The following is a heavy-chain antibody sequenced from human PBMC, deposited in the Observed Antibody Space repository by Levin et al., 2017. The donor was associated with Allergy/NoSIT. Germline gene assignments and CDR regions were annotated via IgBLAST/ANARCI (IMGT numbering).Heavy chain of an antibody. Sequence: SETLSLTCAVYGGSFSGYYWSWIRQPPGKGLEWIGEINHSGSTNYNPSLKSRVTISVDTSKNQFSLKLSSVTAADTAVYYCARARSSMWVDPWGQGTLVTVSS. V-gene: IGHV4-34*01. CDR3: ARARSSMWVDP. CDR1: GGSFSGYY. CDR2: INHSGST. J-gene: IGHJ5*02. D-gene: IGHD2-8*01.